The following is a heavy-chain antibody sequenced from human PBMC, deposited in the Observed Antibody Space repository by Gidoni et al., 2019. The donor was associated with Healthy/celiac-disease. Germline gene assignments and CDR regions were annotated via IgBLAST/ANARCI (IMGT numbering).Heavy chain of an antibody. CDR2: IIPIFGTA. J-gene: IGHJ6*02. CDR3: ARSQETNYYYYGMDV. V-gene: IGHV1-69*01. CDR1: GGTFSSYA. Sequence: QVQLVQSGAEVKKPGSSVKVYCKSSGGTFSSYAISWVRQAPGQGLWGMGGIIPIFGTANYAQKFQGRVTITADESTSTAYMELSSLRAEDTAVYYCARSQETNYYYYGMDVWGQGTTVTVSS.